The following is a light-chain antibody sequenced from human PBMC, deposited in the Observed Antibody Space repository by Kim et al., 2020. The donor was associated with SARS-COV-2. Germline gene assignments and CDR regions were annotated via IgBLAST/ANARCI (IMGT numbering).Light chain of an antibody. CDR1: SGHSTYA. Sequence: ASVKLTCTLSSGHSTYAIAWHQRHPEKGPRYLMKLNSDGSHKKGDGVPDRFSGSSFGAERYLAISSLQSNDEADYYCQTWGTGFRVFGGGTQLTVL. V-gene: IGLV4-69*01. CDR2: LNSDGSH. J-gene: IGLJ3*02. CDR3: QTWGTGFRV.